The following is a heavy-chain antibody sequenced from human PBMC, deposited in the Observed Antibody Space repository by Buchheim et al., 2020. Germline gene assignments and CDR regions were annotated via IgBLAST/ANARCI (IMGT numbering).Heavy chain of an antibody. D-gene: IGHD6-13*01. J-gene: IGHJ4*02. CDR1: GFTFSDYW. CDR3: ARDIASSGSYFDS. V-gene: IGHV3-74*01. CDR2: INSAGSYM. Sequence: EVQLVESGGGLVQPGGSLRLSCVASGFTFSDYWMHWVRQTPGKGLVWVSRINSAGSYMHYADSVKGRFTISRANAKSTLYLEMNTLRAEDTALYYCARDIASSGSYFDSWGQGTL.